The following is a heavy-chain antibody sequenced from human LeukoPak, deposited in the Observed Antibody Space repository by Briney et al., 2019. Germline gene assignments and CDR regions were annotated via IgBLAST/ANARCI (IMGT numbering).Heavy chain of an antibody. CDR1: GYTFTSYG. J-gene: IGHJ4*02. D-gene: IGHD5-18*01. V-gene: IGHV1-18*01. CDR3: ARGVRGYSYGWATYYFDY. Sequence: AAVKVSCKASGYTFTSYGISWVRQAPGQGLKWMGWISAYNGNTNYAQKLQGRVTMTTDTSTSTAYMELRSLRSDDTAVYYCARGVRGYSYGWATYYFDYWGQGPLVTVSS. CDR2: ISAYNGNT.